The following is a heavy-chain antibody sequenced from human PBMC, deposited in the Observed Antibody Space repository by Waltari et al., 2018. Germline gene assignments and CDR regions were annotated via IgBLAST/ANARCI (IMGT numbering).Heavy chain of an antibody. CDR3: ARVSPRTGYSSGWGDDAFDI. CDR1: GYSISSGYY. D-gene: IGHD6-19*01. J-gene: IGHJ3*02. CDR2: IYHSGST. Sequence: QVQLQESGPGLVKPSETLSLTCTVSGYSISSGYYWGWIRQPPGTGLEWIGSIYHSGSTYYNPSLKSRVTISVDTSKNQFSLKLSSVTAADTAVYYCARVSPRTGYSSGWGDDAFDIWGQGTMVTVSS. V-gene: IGHV4-38-2*02.